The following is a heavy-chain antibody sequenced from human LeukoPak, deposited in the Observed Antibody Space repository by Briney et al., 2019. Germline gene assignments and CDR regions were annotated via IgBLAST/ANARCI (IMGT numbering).Heavy chain of an antibody. V-gene: IGHV3-30*02. CDR1: GFTFTSYD. CDR2: IRYNGSNT. J-gene: IGHJ6*03. Sequence: GGSVKLSCKASGFTFTSYDMHWVRQAPGKGPEWMAFIRYNGSNTYYAESVKGRVTISRDNSKSTLYLQVNSLRAEDTAVYYCAKDAAQLGGPCYYYMDVWGKGTTVTVSS. D-gene: IGHD1-1*01. CDR3: AKDAAQLGGPCYYYMDV.